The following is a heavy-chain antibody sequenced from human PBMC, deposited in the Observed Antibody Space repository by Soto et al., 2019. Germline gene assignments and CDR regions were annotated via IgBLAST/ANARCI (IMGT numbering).Heavy chain of an antibody. V-gene: IGHV1-69*13. J-gene: IGHJ4*02. CDR2: IIPIFGTA. D-gene: IGHD3-22*01. CDR3: ATKEGGYYPYYFDY. Sequence: SVKVSCKASGGTFSSYAISWVRQAPGQGLEWMGGIIPIFGTANYAQKFQGRVTITADESTSTAYMELSSLRSEDTAVYYCATKEGGYYPYYFDYWGQGTLVTVSS. CDR1: GGTFSSYA.